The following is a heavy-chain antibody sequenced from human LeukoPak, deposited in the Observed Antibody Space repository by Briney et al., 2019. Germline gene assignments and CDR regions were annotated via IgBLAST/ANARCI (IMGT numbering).Heavy chain of an antibody. V-gene: IGHV3-7*01. D-gene: IGHD2-21*02. CDR3: AREGVVVTAIEYYYYYYMDV. J-gene: IGHJ6*03. CDR1: GFTFSSYW. CDR2: IKQDGSEK. Sequence: GGSLRLSCAASGFTFSSYWMSWVRQAPGKGLEWVANIKQDGSEKYYVDSVKGRFTISRDNAKNSLYLQMNSLRAEDTAVYYCAREGVVVTAIEYYYYYYMDVWGKGTTVTISS.